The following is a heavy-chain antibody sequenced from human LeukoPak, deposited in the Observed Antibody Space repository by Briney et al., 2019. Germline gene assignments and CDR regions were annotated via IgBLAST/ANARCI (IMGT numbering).Heavy chain of an antibody. CDR2: IIPILGIA. Sequence: SVKVSCKASGGTFSSYAISWVRQAPGQGLEWMGRIIPILGIANYAQKFQGRVTITADKSTSTAYMELSSLRSEDTAVYYCARAERRIAAAGAPDAFDIWGQGTMVIVSS. V-gene: IGHV1-69*04. CDR1: GGTFSSYA. CDR3: ARAERRIAAAGAPDAFDI. D-gene: IGHD6-13*01. J-gene: IGHJ3*02.